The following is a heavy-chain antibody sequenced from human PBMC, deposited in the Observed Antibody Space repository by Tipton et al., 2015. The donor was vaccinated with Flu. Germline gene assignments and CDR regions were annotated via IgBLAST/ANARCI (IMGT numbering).Heavy chain of an antibody. D-gene: IGHD3-10*01. V-gene: IGHV4-34*01. J-gene: IGHJ4*02. CDR2: INHSGST. CDR3: ARGRITMVRGVIIKGGFDY. CDR1: GGSFSGYY. Sequence: GLVKPSETLSLTCAVYGGSFSGYYWSWIRQPPGKGLEWIGEINHSGSTNYNPSLKSRVTISVDTSKNQFSLKLSSVTAADTAVYYCARGRITMVRGVIIKGGFDYWGQGTLVTVSS.